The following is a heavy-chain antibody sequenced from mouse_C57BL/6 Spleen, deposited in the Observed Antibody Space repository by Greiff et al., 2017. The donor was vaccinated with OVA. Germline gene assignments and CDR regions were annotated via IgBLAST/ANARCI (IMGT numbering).Heavy chain of an antibody. CDR2: ISSGSSTI. V-gene: IGHV5-17*01. D-gene: IGHD2-1*01. CDR3: AREGYYGNPAY. Sequence: EVQGVESGEGLVKPGGSLKLSCAASGFTFSDYGMHWVRQAPEKGLEWVAYISSGSSTIYYADTVKGRFTISRDNAKNTLFLQMTSLRSEDTAMYYCAREGYYGNPAYWGQGLWSLSLQ. CDR1: GFTFSDYG. J-gene: IGHJ3*01.